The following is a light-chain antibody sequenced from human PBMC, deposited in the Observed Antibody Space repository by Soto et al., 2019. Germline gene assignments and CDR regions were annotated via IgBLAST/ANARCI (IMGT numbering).Light chain of an antibody. CDR1: QSVSSRY. CDR2: GAS. Sequence: EVVFPQSPGTLSLSPGDRVTRSCRASQSVSSRYLAWYQKKPGQAPRLLIYGASSRATGVPDRFSGSGSGIDFTLTISRLEPEDFAVYYCQQYGSSLTWTFGQGTKVAIK. CDR3: QQYGSSLTWT. J-gene: IGKJ1*01. V-gene: IGKV3-20*01.